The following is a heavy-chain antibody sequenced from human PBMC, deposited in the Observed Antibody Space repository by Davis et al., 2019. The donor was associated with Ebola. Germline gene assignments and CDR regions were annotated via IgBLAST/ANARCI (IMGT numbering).Heavy chain of an antibody. D-gene: IGHD3-3*01. CDR1: GFTFSDYY. J-gene: IGHJ4*02. Sequence: PGGSLRLSCAASGFTFSDYYMSWIRQAPGKGLEWVSGISWNSGSIGYADSVKGRFTISRDNAKNSLYLQMNSLRAEDTALYYCAKGPLRFLEWLPADYWGQRTLVTVSS. CDR2: ISWNSGSI. CDR3: AKGPLRFLEWLPADY. V-gene: IGHV3-9*01.